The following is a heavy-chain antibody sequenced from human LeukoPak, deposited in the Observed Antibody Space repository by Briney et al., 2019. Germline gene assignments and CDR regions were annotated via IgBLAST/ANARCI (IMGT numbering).Heavy chain of an antibody. Sequence: GSLRLSCAASGFTFSTYTMNWVRQAPGKGLEWVSSINNRGNYIYYADSVKGRFTISRDNAKNSLYLQMNSLRAEDTAVYYCAREDGVVGASSAFDYWGQGILVTVSS. CDR3: AREDGVVGASSAFDY. V-gene: IGHV3-21*01. D-gene: IGHD1-26*01. J-gene: IGHJ4*02. CDR2: INNRGNYI. CDR1: GFTFSTYT.